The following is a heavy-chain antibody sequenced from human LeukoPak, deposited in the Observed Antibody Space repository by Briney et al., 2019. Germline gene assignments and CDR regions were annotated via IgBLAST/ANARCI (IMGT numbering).Heavy chain of an antibody. J-gene: IGHJ6*03. D-gene: IGHD2-2*01. Sequence: GGSLRLSCAASGFTFSSYAMSWVRQAPGKGLEWVSAISGSGGSTYYADSVKGRFTISRDNSKNTLYLQMNSLRAEDTAVYYCAKDLLFLHQPPTSYMDVWGKGTTVTVSS. V-gene: IGHV3-23*01. CDR1: GFTFSSYA. CDR3: AKDLLFLHQPPTSYMDV. CDR2: ISGSGGST.